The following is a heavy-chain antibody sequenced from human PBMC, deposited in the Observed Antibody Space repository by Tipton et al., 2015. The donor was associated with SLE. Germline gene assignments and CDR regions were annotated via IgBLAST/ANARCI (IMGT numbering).Heavy chain of an antibody. Sequence: SLRLSCAASGFTFSRYGMHWVRQAPGKGLEWVAVISYDGSNKFYADSVKGRFTISRDNSKNTLYLQMNSLRAEDTAVYYCARDIVALWGMDVWGQGTTVTVSS. CDR2: ISYDGSNK. CDR3: ARDIVALWGMDV. J-gene: IGHJ6*02. V-gene: IGHV3-30*03. CDR1: GFTFSRYG. D-gene: IGHD5-12*01.